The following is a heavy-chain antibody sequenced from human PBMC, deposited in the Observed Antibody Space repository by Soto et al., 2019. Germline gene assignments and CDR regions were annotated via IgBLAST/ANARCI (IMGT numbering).Heavy chain of an antibody. CDR1: GLTARDVY. Sequence: EVQLVASGGGLVKPGGSLRLSCPASGLTARDVYLSWVRQPPGKGLEWVGHVKREIDGGTIDYAAPVKGRFTISRDDAETTLYLQMNSLKTEDTAVYYCTVGHYGDWGQGTLVTVSP. J-gene: IGHJ4*02. CDR2: VKREIDGGTI. D-gene: IGHD3-10*01. V-gene: IGHV3-15*01. CDR3: TVGHYGD.